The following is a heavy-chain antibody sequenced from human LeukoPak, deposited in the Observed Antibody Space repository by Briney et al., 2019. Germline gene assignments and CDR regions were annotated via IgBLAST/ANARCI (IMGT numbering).Heavy chain of an antibody. CDR2: LYSSGST. J-gene: IGHJ4*02. V-gene: IGHV4-61*09. Sequence: SETLSLTCTVSGGSINSGTYYWSWIRQPAGKGLEWIGHLYSSGSTNYNPSLKSRVTMSVDTSKNQFSLKLSSVTAADTAVYYCARGREGATRLDYWDQGTLVTVSS. CDR3: ARGREGATRLDY. D-gene: IGHD1-26*01. CDR1: GGSINSGTYY.